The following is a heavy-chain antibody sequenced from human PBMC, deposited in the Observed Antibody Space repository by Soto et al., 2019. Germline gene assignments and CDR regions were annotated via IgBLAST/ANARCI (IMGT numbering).Heavy chain of an antibody. D-gene: IGHD3-16*01. Sequence: GGSLRLSCAASGFTFSGYSMNWVRQAPGKGLEWVSYISPSSGNIHYADSVKGRFTISRDNAKNSLYLQMDSLRGEDTAVYYCAKDEYWESHFYYFMDLWGRGTTVTVSS. V-gene: IGHV3-48*01. CDR1: GFTFSGYS. CDR3: AKDEYWESHFYYFMDL. CDR2: ISPSSGNI. J-gene: IGHJ6*03.